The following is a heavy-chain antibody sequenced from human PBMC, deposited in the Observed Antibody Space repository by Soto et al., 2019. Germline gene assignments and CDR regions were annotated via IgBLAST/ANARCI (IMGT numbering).Heavy chain of an antibody. CDR1: GYTFTSYG. D-gene: IGHD2-15*01. CDR2: ISAYNGNT. V-gene: IGHV1-18*01. J-gene: IGHJ5*02. CDR3: ARDLPPYCSGGSCPLRDWFDP. Sequence: QVQLVQSGAEVKKPGASVKVSCKASGYTFTSYGISWVRQAPGQGLEWMGWISAYNGNTNYAQKLQGRVTMTTDTSTSTAYMELRSLRSDDTAVYYCARDLPPYCSGGSCPLRDWFDPWGQGTLVTVSS.